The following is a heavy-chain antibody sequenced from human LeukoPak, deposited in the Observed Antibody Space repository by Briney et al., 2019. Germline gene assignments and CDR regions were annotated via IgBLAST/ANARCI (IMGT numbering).Heavy chain of an antibody. Sequence: QPGGSLRLSCAASGFTFSSYAMSWVRQAPGKGLEWVSGISGSGGSTYYADSVKGRFTISRDNSKNTLSLQMNSLRAEDTAVYYCAKDNYYDSSGYYGEYFQHWGQGTLVTVSS. CDR2: ISGSGGST. D-gene: IGHD3-22*01. V-gene: IGHV3-23*01. CDR3: AKDNYYDSSGYYGEYFQH. CDR1: GFTFSSYA. J-gene: IGHJ1*01.